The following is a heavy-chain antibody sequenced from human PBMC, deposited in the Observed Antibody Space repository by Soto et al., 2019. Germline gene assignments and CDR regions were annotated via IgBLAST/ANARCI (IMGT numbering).Heavy chain of an antibody. CDR3: ARLPSRHLVEY. CDR1: VSSINSSGYY. CDR2: MFYGVST. D-gene: IGHD3-16*01. J-gene: IGHJ4*02. Sequence: SETLSLTCTFSVSSINSSGYYCGWIRQPPGKELEWIGSMFYGVSTYYNPSLKSRVTVSVDTSKNQFSLNLRSVTAADTAVYYCARLPSRHLVEYWGQGTLDIVSS. V-gene: IGHV4-39*01.